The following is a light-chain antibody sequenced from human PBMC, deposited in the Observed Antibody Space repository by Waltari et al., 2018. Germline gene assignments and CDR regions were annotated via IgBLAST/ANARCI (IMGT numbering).Light chain of an antibody. V-gene: IGKV1-5*01. CDR1: QSISSW. Sequence: DIQMTQSHPTLSASVGDRVTITCRASQSISSWLAWYQQKPGKAPKLLIYDASSLESGVPSRFSGSGSGTEFTLTISSLQPDDFATYYCQQYNSYWTFGQGTKVEIK. CDR3: QQYNSYWT. CDR2: DAS. J-gene: IGKJ1*01.